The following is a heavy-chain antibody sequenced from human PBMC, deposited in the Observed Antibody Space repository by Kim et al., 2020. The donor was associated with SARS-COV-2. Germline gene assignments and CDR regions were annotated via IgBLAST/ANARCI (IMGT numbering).Heavy chain of an antibody. CDR3: ARERGYCSSTSCYHYYYVIDV. CDR1: GGSISSGGYY. Sequence: SETLSLTCTVSGGSISSGGYYWSWIRQHPGKGLEWIGYIYYSGSTYYNPSLKSRVTISVDTSKNQFSLKLSSVTTADTAVYYCARERGYCSSTSCYHYYYVIDVCGQGTTVTVSS. D-gene: IGHD2-2*01. J-gene: IGHJ6*02. V-gene: IGHV4-31*03. CDR2: IYYSGST.